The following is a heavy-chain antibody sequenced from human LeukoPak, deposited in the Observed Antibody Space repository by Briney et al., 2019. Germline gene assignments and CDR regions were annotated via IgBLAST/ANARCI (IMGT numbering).Heavy chain of an antibody. J-gene: IGHJ4*02. CDR1: GFTVSSNY. CDR2: IYSDGRI. CDR3: ARNLGFYGSGSSFY. D-gene: IGHD3-10*01. V-gene: IGHV3-53*01. Sequence: GGSLRLSCAASGFTVSSNYMSWVRQAPGKGLEWVSVIYSDGRIYYADSVKGRFTISRDNPKSTVYLQMNSLRAEDTAVYYCARNLGFYGSGSSFYWGQGTLVTVSS.